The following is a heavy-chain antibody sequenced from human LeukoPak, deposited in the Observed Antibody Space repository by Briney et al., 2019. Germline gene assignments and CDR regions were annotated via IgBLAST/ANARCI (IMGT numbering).Heavy chain of an antibody. Sequence: VASVKVSCKASGGTFSSYAISWVRQAPGQGLEWMGGIIPIFGTANYAQKFQGRVTITADESTSTAYMELSSLRSEDTAVYYCASYCSSTSCYSFDYWGQGTLVTVSS. CDR3: ASYCSSTSCYSFDY. CDR2: IIPIFGTA. CDR1: GGTFSSYA. D-gene: IGHD2-2*01. J-gene: IGHJ4*02. V-gene: IGHV1-69*01.